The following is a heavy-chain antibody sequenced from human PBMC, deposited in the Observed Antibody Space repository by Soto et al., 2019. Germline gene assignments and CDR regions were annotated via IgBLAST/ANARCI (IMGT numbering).Heavy chain of an antibody. D-gene: IGHD6-19*01. CDR1: DGALSSGGYA. CDR3: ARSFGWYAIDQ. V-gene: IGHV4-30-2*01. Sequence: SETLSLTCAVIDGALSSGGYAWTWIRQPPGKGLEWIGHIYLTGITYSNPSLKSRVTLSVDRSKNQFSLTLSSVTAEDTAVYYCARSFGWYAIDQWGQGTLVTVSS. CDR2: IYLTGIT. J-gene: IGHJ1*01.